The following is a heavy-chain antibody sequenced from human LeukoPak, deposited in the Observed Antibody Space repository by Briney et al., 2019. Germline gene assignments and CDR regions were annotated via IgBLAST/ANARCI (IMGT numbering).Heavy chain of an antibody. CDR2: INHSGST. V-gene: IGHV4-39*07. CDR3: ARAHDYRSTLRFDP. Sequence: PSETLSLTCTVSGGSISSGGYYWSWIRQPPGKGLEWVGEINHSGSTNYNPSLKSRVTISVDTSKNQFSLKLSSVTAADTAVYYCARAHDYRSTLRFDPWGQGTLVTVSS. D-gene: IGHD4-11*01. J-gene: IGHJ5*02. CDR1: GGSISSGGYY.